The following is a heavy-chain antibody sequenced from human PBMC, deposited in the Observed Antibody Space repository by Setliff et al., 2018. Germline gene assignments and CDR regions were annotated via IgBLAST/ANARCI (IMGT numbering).Heavy chain of an antibody. CDR2: IKEDGSGK. D-gene: IGHD2-15*01. J-gene: IGHJ3*01. CDR1: RFTFSNYW. CDR3: VRDRWKVVVNRGDDAFDL. Sequence: PGESLKISCAASRFTFSNYWMSWVRQAPGKGLEWVANIKEDGSGKYYVDSVKGRFTISRDNAKNSLDLQMDSLRAEDTAVYYCVRDRWKVVVNRGDDAFDLWGQGTMVTVSS. V-gene: IGHV3-7*01.